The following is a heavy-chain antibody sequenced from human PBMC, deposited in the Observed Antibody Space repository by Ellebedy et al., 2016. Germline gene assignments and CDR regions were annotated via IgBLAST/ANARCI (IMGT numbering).Heavy chain of an antibody. D-gene: IGHD6-19*01. CDR1: GDSVSSKSAA. CDR3: ARSGGRVGGIDS. V-gene: IGHV6-1*01. J-gene: IGHJ4*02. CDR2: TYYRSKWSN. Sequence: SQTLSLTCAISGDSVSSKSAAWNWIRQSPSRGLEWLGRTYYRSKWSNDYAVFVKSRITINPDTSKNQLSLQLNSVTPDDTAVYYCARSGGRVGGIDSWGQGTLVTVSS.